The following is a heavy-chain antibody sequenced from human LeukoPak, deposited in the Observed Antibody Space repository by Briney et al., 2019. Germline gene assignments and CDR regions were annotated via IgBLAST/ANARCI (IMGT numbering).Heavy chain of an antibody. D-gene: IGHD5-18*01. CDR3: ARDQRGVDTAMVFDY. V-gene: IGHV3-64*02. CDR1: GFTFSSYA. J-gene: IGHJ4*02. Sequence: GGSLRLSCAASGFTFSSYAMHWVRQAPGKGLEHVSTIHDDGGSTFYADSVKGRFTISRDNSKNTLYLQMNSLRAEDTAVYYCARDQRGVDTAMVFDYWGQGTLVTVSS. CDR2: IHDDGGST.